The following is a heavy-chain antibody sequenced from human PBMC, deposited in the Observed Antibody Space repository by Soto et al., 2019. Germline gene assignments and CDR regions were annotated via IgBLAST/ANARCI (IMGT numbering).Heavy chain of an antibody. CDR1: GYTFPKYG. V-gene: IGHV1-18*01. Sequence: GSVTGSCKVSGYTFPKYGVSWVRPAPGQGLEWMGRISAFNDYTNLAQKIQGRITLTTEATTNTAYMELQILRPDDPAMYYCARGRGVVTSAGTPDAFDVWGQGTMVTVSS. CDR3: ARGRGVVTSAGTPDAFDV. J-gene: IGHJ3*01. D-gene: IGHD6-13*01. CDR2: ISAFNDYT.